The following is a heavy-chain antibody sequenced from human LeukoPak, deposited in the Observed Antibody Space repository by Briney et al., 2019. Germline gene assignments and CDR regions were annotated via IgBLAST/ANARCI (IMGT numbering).Heavy chain of an antibody. Sequence: ASVKVSCKVSGYTLTELSMHWVRQAPGQGLEWMGWMNPNSGNTGYAQKFQGRVTMTRNTSISTAYMELSSLRSEDTAVYYCARGGFDPWGQGTLVTASS. CDR2: MNPNSGNT. CDR1: GYTLTELS. J-gene: IGHJ5*02. CDR3: ARGGFDP. V-gene: IGHV1-8*01.